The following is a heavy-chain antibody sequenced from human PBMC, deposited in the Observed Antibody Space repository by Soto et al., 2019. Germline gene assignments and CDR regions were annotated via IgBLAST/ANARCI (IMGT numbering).Heavy chain of an antibody. J-gene: IGHJ4*02. CDR1: GFTFSSYS. CDR2: ISSSSSTI. CDR3: ARGPTMQLAGVTPLFFDY. V-gene: IGHV3-48*02. D-gene: IGHD6-6*01. Sequence: VQLVESGGGLVQPGGSLRLSCAASGFTFSSYSMNWVRQAPGKGLAWVSYISSSSSTIYYADSVKGRFTISRDNAKNSLYLQMNSLRDEDTAVYYCARGPTMQLAGVTPLFFDYWGQGTLVTVSS.